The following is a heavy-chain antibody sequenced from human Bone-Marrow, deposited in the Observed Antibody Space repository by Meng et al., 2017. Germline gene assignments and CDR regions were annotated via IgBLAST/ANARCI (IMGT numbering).Heavy chain of an antibody. CDR2: INTDASIT. Sequence: LKISCAASGFTFSSYNMHWVRQTPGEGLVWVSRINTDASITTYADSVKGRFTISRDDAKNTVYLQMNSLRAEDTAVYYCARDADWVIFDHWGQGALVTVSS. CDR1: GFTFSSYN. CDR3: ARDADWVIFDH. D-gene: IGHD3-9*01. V-gene: IGHV3-74*03. J-gene: IGHJ4*02.